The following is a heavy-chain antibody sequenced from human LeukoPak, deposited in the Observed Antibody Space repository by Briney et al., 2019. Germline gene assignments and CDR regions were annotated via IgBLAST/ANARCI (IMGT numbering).Heavy chain of an antibody. CDR3: ARGRLVVRGVIDPDFDP. J-gene: IGHJ5*02. CDR2: INTNTGDP. CDR1: GGTFSSYA. V-gene: IGHV7-4-1*02. Sequence: GASVKVSCKASGGTFSSYAISWVRQAPGQGLEWMGWINTNTGDPTYAQGFRGRFVFSLDTSVNTAYLQISSLKAEDTAVYYCARGRLVVRGVIDPDFDPWGQGTLVTVSS. D-gene: IGHD3-10*01.